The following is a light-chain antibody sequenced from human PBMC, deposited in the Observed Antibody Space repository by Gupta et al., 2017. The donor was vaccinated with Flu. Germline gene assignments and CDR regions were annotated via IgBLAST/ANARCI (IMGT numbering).Light chain of an antibody. CDR3: QQYGISVYT. Sequence: ELALTQSPGTLSLSPGERATLSCRASQSVNNNLLTWYQQKPGQAHRLRIYGASSRATGIPDRCSGSGSGTDVTLTIRRLEPEDFAVYDCQQYGISVYTCGQGTKLEIK. V-gene: IGKV3-20*01. CDR2: GAS. J-gene: IGKJ2*01. CDR1: QSVNNNL.